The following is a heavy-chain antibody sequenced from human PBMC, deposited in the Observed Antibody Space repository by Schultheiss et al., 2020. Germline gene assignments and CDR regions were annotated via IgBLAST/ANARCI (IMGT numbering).Heavy chain of an antibody. D-gene: IGHD3-3*01. V-gene: IGHV3-74*01. J-gene: IGHJ5*02. CDR3: ARDEDYDFWSGFRSGSKFDP. CDR1: GFTFSSSA. Sequence: GESMKISCAASGFTFSSSAMSWVRQAPGKGLVWVSRINSDGSSTSYADSVKGRFTISRDNAKNTLYLQMNSLRAEDTAVYYCARDEDYDFWSGFRSGSKFDPWGKGTLVTVSS. CDR2: INSDGSST.